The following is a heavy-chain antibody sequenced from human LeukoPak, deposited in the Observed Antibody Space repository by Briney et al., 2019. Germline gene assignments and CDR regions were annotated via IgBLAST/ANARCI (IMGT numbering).Heavy chain of an antibody. Sequence: GGSLRLSCAASGFTPNTYWMNWVRQAPGKGLEWVSAISGSGGSTYYADSVKGRFTISRDNSKNTLYLQMNSLRAEDTAVYYCATAMIVVVITTDYWGQGTLVTVSS. D-gene: IGHD3-22*01. CDR1: GFTPNTYW. CDR3: ATAMIVVVITTDY. V-gene: IGHV3-23*01. CDR2: ISGSGGST. J-gene: IGHJ4*02.